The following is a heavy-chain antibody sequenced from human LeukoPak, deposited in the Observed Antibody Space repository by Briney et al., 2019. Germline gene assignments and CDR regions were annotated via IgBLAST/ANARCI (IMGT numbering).Heavy chain of an antibody. CDR1: GDSVSSNSAA. CDR3: AGGTGVFDY. D-gene: IGHD7-27*01. Sequence: SQTLLLTSAISGDSVSSNSAAWNWIRQSPSRGLECLAWTYYRSKWYNDYAVSVESLITINPHTSKIQSSLQLNSVTPEDTAVYYCAGGTGVFDYWGQGTLVTVSS. CDR2: TYYRSKWYN. V-gene: IGHV6-1*01. J-gene: IGHJ4*02.